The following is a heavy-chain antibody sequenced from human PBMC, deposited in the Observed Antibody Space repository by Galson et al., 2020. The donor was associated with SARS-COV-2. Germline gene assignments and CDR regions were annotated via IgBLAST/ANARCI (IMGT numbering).Heavy chain of an antibody. CDR2: INPNSGGT. CDR3: ALGYSGSGTYLGY. J-gene: IGHJ4*02. D-gene: IGHD3-10*01. CDR1: GYIFTGYY. Sequence: ASVQVSCKASGYIFTGYYLHWVRQAPGQGLEWMGRINPNSGGTNYAQGFQGRVTMTRDTSISTAYLELSRRRSDNTAVYYCALGYSGSGTYLGYWGQGTLVTVSS. V-gene: IGHV1-2*06.